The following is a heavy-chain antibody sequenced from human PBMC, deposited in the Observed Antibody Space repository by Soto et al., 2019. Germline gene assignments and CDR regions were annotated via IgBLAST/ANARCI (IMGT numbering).Heavy chain of an antibody. D-gene: IGHD6-13*01. CDR1: GYSFTSYW. Sequence: GESLKISCKGSGYSFTSYWIGWVRQMPGKGLEWMRIIYPGDSDTRYSPSFQGQVTISADKSISTAYLQWSSLKASDTAMYYCARHKQAAAGTAGPTDYYYYGMDVWGQGTTVTVSS. J-gene: IGHJ6*02. CDR3: ARHKQAAAGTAGPTDYYYYGMDV. V-gene: IGHV5-51*01. CDR2: IYPGDSDT.